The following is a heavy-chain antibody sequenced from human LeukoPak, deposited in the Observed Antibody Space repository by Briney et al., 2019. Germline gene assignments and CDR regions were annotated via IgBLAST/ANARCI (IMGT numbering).Heavy chain of an antibody. V-gene: IGHV6-1*01. J-gene: IGHJ4*02. CDR2: TYYRSKWYN. CDR3: AREQTGDQNFDS. CDR1: GDSVSSNTAA. D-gene: IGHD7-27*01. Sequence: SQTLSLTCAISGDSVSSNTAAWNWIRQSPSRGLEWLGRTYYRSKWYNNYAVSVKSRISIKPDTSKNQFSLQLKSVTPEDTAVYYCAREQTGDQNFDSWGQGTLVTVSS.